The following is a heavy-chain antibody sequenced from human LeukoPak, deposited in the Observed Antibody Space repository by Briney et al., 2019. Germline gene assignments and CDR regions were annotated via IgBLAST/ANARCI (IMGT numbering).Heavy chain of an antibody. CDR3: ARTFLDTDYFFDY. J-gene: IGHJ4*02. D-gene: IGHD2/OR15-2a*01. Sequence: SETLSLTCAVYGGSFSGYYWSWIRQPPGKGLEWIGEINHSGSTNYNPSLKSRVTISVDTSKNQFSLKLSSVTAADTAVYYCARTFLDTDYFFDYWGQGILVTVSS. CDR1: GGSFSGYY. CDR2: INHSGST. V-gene: IGHV4-34*01.